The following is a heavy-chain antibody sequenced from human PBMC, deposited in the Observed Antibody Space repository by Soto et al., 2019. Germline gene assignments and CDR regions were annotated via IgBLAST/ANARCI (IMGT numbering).Heavy chain of an antibody. D-gene: IGHD5-18*01. CDR3: AREKIQIRLTTYYYHGMDV. CDR2: ISYDGSNK. CDR1: GFTFSSYA. Sequence: GGSLRLSCAASGFTFSSYAMHWVRQAPGKGLEWVAVISYDGSNKYYADSVKGRFTISRDNSKNTLYLQMNSLRAEDTAVYYCAREKIQIRLTTYYYHGMDVWGQGTTVTVSS. V-gene: IGHV3-30-3*01. J-gene: IGHJ6*02.